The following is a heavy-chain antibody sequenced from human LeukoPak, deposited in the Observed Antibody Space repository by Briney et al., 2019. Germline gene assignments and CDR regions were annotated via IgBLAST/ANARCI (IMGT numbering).Heavy chain of an antibody. CDR2: ISSSSSYT. V-gene: IGHV3-11*03. Sequence: PGRSLRLSCAASGFTFSDYYMSWIRQAPGKGLEWVSYISSSSSYTNYADSVKGRFTISRDNAKNSLYLQMNSLRAEDTAVYYCARLELGFYGMDVWGQGTTVTVSS. D-gene: IGHD6-6*01. CDR3: ARLELGFYGMDV. J-gene: IGHJ6*02. CDR1: GFTFSDYY.